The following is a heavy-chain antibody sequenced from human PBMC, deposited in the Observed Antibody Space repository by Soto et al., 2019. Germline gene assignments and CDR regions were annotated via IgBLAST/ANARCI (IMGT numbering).Heavy chain of an antibody. V-gene: IGHV3-23*01. Sequence: GGSLRLSCAASGFIFSSYAMHWVRQAPGKGLGWVSSISGSGRITDYADFVKGRFTISRDSSKDALYLEMNSLRADDTAVYFCAKDPYSDVWSGYFPYFDYWAQGILVTVSS. CDR2: ISGSGRIT. J-gene: IGHJ4*02. CDR1: GFIFSSYA. D-gene: IGHD3-3*01. CDR3: AKDPYSDVWSGYFPYFDY.